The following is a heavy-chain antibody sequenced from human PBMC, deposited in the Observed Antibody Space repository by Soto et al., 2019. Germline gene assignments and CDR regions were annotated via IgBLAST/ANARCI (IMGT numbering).Heavy chain of an antibody. Sequence: GESLKISCKGSGYSFTNDWIGWVRQMPGKGLEWMGIIYPGDSDTRYSPSFQGQVTISADKSITTAYLQWSSLKASDTAMFYCARLSGSSINYGEYYSYAMDVWGQGTTVTLSS. CDR2: IYPGDSDT. CDR1: GYSFTNDW. D-gene: IGHD2-2*01. J-gene: IGHJ6*02. V-gene: IGHV5-51*01. CDR3: ARLSGSSINYGEYYSYAMDV.